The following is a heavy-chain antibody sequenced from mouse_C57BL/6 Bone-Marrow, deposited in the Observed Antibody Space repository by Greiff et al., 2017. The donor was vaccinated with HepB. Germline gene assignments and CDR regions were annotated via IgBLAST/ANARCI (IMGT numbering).Heavy chain of an antibody. Sequence: EVQLQQSGPELVKPGASVKISCKASGYTFTDYYMNWVKQSHGKSLEWIGDINPNNGGTSYNQKFKGKATLTVDKSSSTAYMELRSLTSEDSAVYYCARYEITTVVRLFDYGGQGTTLTVSS. CDR1: GYTFTDYY. J-gene: IGHJ2*01. D-gene: IGHD1-1*01. CDR3: ARYEITTVVRLFDY. CDR2: INPNNGGT. V-gene: IGHV1-26*01.